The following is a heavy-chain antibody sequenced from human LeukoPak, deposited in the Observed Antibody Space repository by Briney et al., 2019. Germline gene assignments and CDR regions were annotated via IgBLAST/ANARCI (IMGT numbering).Heavy chain of an antibody. Sequence: PGGSLRLSCAASGFTFSTYGMHWVRQAPGKGLEWVVFILYDGSNEYYADSVKGRFTISRDNSKNTLYLQMNSLRAEDTAVYYCANIVSSYYYMDVWGKGTTVTVSS. CDR3: ANIVSSYYYMDV. V-gene: IGHV3-30*02. CDR1: GFTFSTYG. J-gene: IGHJ6*03. D-gene: IGHD5/OR15-5a*01. CDR2: ILYDGSNE.